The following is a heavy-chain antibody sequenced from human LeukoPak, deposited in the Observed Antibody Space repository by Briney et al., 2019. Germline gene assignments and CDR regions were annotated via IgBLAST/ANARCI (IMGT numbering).Heavy chain of an antibody. Sequence: GGSLRLSCAASGFTFSSYAMSWVRQAPGKGLEWVSAISGSGGSTYYADSVKGRFTITRDNSKNTLYLQMNSLRAEDTAVYYCAKMSASKGLVVVVAATYYFDYWGQGTLVTVSS. J-gene: IGHJ4*02. CDR3: AKMSASKGLVVVVAATYYFDY. CDR2: ISGSGGST. V-gene: IGHV3-23*01. D-gene: IGHD2-15*01. CDR1: GFTFSSYA.